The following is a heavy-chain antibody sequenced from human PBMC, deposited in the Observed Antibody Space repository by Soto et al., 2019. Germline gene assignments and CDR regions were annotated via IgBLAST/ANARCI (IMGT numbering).Heavy chain of an antibody. CDR3: ARSSGYYDLADGRDAFDI. Sequence: QVQLQQWGAGLLKPSETLSLTCAVYGGSFSGYYWSWIRQPPGKGLEWIGEINHSGSTNYNPSLKSRVTISVDTSKNQFSLKLSSVTAADTAVYYCARSSGYYDLADGRDAFDIWGQGTMVAVSS. V-gene: IGHV4-34*01. D-gene: IGHD3-22*01. CDR2: INHSGST. CDR1: GGSFSGYY. J-gene: IGHJ3*02.